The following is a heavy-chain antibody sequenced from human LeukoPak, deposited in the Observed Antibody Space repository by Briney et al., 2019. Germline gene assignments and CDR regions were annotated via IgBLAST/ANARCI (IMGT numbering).Heavy chain of an antibody. CDR3: ARVAYSYQSGFDP. J-gene: IGHJ5*02. CDR1: GYTFTNYD. V-gene: IGHV1-8*01. D-gene: IGHD5-18*01. Sequence: GASVKVSCKASGYTFTNYDINWVRQATGQGLEWMGWMNPNSGNTGYAQKFQGRVTMTRNTSISTAYMELSSLRSEDTAVYYCARVAYSYQSGFDPWGQGTLVTVSS. CDR2: MNPNSGNT.